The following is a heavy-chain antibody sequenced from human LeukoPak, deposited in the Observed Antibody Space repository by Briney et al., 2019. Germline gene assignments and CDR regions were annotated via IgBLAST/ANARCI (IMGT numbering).Heavy chain of an antibody. D-gene: IGHD2-2*01. CDR3: ATDWRYCSSTSCSLPYYSYMDV. CDR1: GFTFSSYG. V-gene: IGHV3-23*01. Sequence: PGGSLRLSCAASGFTFSSYGMSWVRQAPGKGLEWVSAISGSGGSTYYADSVKGRFTISRDNSKNTLYLQMNSLRAEDTAVYYCATDWRYCSSTSCSLPYYSYMDVCGKGTTVTISS. J-gene: IGHJ6*03. CDR2: ISGSGGST.